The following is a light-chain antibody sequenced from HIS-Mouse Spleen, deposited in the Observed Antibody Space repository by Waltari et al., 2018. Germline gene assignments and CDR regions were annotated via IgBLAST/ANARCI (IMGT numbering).Light chain of an antibody. J-gene: IGLJ2*01. V-gene: IGLV2-23*01. CDR3: CSYAGSSTLV. Sequence: QSALTQPASVSGSTGQSITISCTGTSSDVGRYNLVSWYQQHPGKAPKLMIYEGSKRPSGVSNRFSGSKSGNTASLTISGLQAEDEADYYCCSYAGSSTLVFGGGTKLTVL. CDR1: SSDVGRYNL. CDR2: EGS.